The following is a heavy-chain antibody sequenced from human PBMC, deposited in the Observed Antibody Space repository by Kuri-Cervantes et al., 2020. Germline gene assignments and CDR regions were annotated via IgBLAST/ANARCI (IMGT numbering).Heavy chain of an antibody. D-gene: IGHD3-22*01. Sequence: SETLSLTCAVYGGSFSGYYWSWIRQPPGKGLEWIGYIYYSGSTNYNPSLKSRVTISVDTSKNQFSLKLSSVTAADTAVYYCARDQGSDYYDSSGDAAFDIWGQGTMVTVSS. CDR1: GGSFSGYY. V-gene: IGHV4-59*01. J-gene: IGHJ3*02. CDR3: ARDQGSDYYDSSGDAAFDI. CDR2: IYYSGST.